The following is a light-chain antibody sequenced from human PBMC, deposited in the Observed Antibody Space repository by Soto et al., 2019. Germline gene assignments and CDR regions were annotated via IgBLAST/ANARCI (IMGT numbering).Light chain of an antibody. J-gene: IGKJ1*01. CDR3: IHLSPFPRT. CDR2: QVS. Sequence: VLTQTPLSSPVTLGQPASISCRSSQSLVYSDGNTYLSWLQQRPGQPPRLLIYQVSNRFSGAPDRFRGGGAGTASTLKCARVELEEVGVYSSIHLSPFPRTFGQGTKVETK. V-gene: IGKV2-24*01. CDR1: QSLVYSDGNTY.